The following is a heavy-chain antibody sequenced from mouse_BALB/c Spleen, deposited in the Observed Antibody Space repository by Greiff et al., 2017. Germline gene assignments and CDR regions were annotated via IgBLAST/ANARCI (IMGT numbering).Heavy chain of an antibody. V-gene: IGHV7-3*02. CDR2: IRNKANGYTT. Sequence: DVMLVESGGGLVQPGGSLRLSCATSGFTFTDYYMSWVRQPPGKALEWLGFIRNKANGYTTEYSASVKGRFTISRDNSQSILYLQMNTLRAEDSATYYCARDLYRYYAMDYWGQGTSVTVSS. J-gene: IGHJ4*01. CDR3: ARDLYRYYAMDY. D-gene: IGHD2-14*01. CDR1: GFTFTDYY.